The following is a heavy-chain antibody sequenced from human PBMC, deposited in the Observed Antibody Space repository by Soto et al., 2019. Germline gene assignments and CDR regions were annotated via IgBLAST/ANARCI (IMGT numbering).Heavy chain of an antibody. V-gene: IGHV3-30-3*01. CDR3: ARALDVDIVAKKDYYYGMDV. D-gene: IGHD5-12*01. CDR1: GFTFSSYA. Sequence: QVQLVESGGGVVQPGRSLRLSCAASGFTFSSYAMHWVRQAPGKGLEWVAVISYDGSNKYYADSVKGRFTISRDNSKNTLSLQMNSLRAEDTAVSYSARALDVDIVAKKDYYYGMDVWGQGTTVTVSS. J-gene: IGHJ6*02. CDR2: ISYDGSNK.